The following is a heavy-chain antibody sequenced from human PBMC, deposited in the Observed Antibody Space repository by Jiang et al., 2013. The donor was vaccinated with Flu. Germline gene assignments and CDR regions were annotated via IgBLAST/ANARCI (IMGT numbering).Heavy chain of an antibody. CDR2: IYPGDSDT. J-gene: IGHJ4*02. V-gene: IGHV5-51*01. CDR3: ARHLSGYDYYFDY. CDR1: GYSFTNYW. D-gene: IGHD5-12*01. Sequence: AEVKKPGESLKISCKGSGYSFTNYWIGWVRQMPGKGLEWMGIIYPGDSDTRYSPSFQGQVAISADKSFSTAYLQWSSLKASDTAMYYCARHLSGYDYYFDYWGQGTLVTVSS.